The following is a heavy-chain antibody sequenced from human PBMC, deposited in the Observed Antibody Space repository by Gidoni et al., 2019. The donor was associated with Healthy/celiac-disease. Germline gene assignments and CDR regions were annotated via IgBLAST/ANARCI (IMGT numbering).Heavy chain of an antibody. V-gene: IGHV3-33*01. CDR2: IWYDGSNK. D-gene: IGHD2-15*01. CDR1: GFTFSSYG. CDR3: ARDGHLLPEYYFDY. J-gene: IGHJ4*02. Sequence: QVQLVESGGGVVQPGRSLRLSCAASGFTFSSYGMHWVRQAPGKGLEWVAVIWYDGSNKYYADSVKGRFTISRDNSKNTLYLQMNSLRAEDTAVYYCARDGHLLPEYYFDYWGQGTLVTVSS.